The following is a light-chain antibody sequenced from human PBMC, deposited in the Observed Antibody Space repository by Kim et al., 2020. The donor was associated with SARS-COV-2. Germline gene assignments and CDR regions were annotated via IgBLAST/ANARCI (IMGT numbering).Light chain of an antibody. CDR3: QSYNRDNVI. CDR1: SGSIDDND. J-gene: IGLJ2*01. CDR2: EDD. V-gene: IGLV6-57*03. Sequence: TVTISCTRSSGSIDDNDVQWYQQRPGGVPTTVIYEDDQRPSGVSDRFSGSIDNSSNSASLTISGLRTEDEADYYCQSYNRDNVIFGGGTQLTVL.